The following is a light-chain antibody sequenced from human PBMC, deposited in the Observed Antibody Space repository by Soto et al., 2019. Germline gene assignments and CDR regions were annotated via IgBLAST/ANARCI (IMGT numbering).Light chain of an antibody. CDR3: ATWEAATWDARLLGSIL. V-gene: IGLV1-44*01. CDR2: SNN. Sequence: QSVLTQPPSASGTPGQRVTISCSGSNFNAAMNTVDWYQQVPGTAPRLLIYSNNQRPSGVPDRFSGSKSGNTASLAISGLQSEDEADYYCATWEAATWDARLLGSILFGGGTKVTVL. J-gene: IGLJ2*01. CDR1: NFNAAMNT.